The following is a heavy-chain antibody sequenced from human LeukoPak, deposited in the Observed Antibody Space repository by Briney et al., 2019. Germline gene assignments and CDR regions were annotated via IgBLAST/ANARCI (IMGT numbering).Heavy chain of an antibody. V-gene: IGHV3-23*01. CDR3: AKDAFGQDYYLDY. D-gene: IGHD3-10*01. CDR2: ISGSDGAT. Sequence: PGGSLRLSCAASGFTFINYAMAWVRQAPGKGLEWVSSISGSDGATYYADSVRGRFTISRDNSKNTLYLQMNSLRAEDTAVYYCAKDAFGQDYYLDYWGQGALVTVSS. CDR1: GFTFINYA. J-gene: IGHJ4*02.